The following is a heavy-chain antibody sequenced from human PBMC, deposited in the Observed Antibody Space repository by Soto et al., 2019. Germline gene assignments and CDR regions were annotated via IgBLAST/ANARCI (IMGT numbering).Heavy chain of an antibody. CDR1: GFTFSNYG. D-gene: IGHD5-18*01. CDR3: ARDSSEYTYGSFYFDY. Sequence: GGSLRLSCAASGFTFSNYGINWVRQAPGRGLEWISFISYSSATIHYADSVRGRFTISRDNANNSLYLEMSSLRDEDTAVYFCARDSSEYTYGSFYFDYWGQGTLVTVSS. CDR2: ISYSSATI. V-gene: IGHV3-48*02. J-gene: IGHJ4*02.